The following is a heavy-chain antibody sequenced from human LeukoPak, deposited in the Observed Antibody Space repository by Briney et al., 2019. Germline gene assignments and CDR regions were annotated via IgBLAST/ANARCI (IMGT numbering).Heavy chain of an antibody. CDR3: AKGAFTSYSYYYYMDV. V-gene: IGHV3-30*02. CDR1: GFTVSSNY. CDR2: IRYDGSYK. D-gene: IGHD2-2*01. Sequence: GGSLRLSCAASGFTVSSNYMSWVRQAPGKGLEWVAFIRYDGSYKYYADSVKGRFTISRDNSKNTLYLQMNSLRAEDTAVYYCAKGAFTSYSYYYYMDVWGKGTTVTVSS. J-gene: IGHJ6*03.